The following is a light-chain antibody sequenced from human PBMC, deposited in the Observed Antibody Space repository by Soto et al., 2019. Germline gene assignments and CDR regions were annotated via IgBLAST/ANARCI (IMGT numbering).Light chain of an antibody. CDR1: QSVSSN. CDR2: GAS. J-gene: IGKJ1*01. V-gene: IGKV3-20*01. Sequence: EMVMTQSPATLSVSPGERATLSCRASQSVSSNLAWYQHKRGQAPRLLIHGASSRATGIPDRFSGSGSGTDFTLTISRLEPEDFAVYYCQQYGDSPRTFGQGTKVDIK. CDR3: QQYGDSPRT.